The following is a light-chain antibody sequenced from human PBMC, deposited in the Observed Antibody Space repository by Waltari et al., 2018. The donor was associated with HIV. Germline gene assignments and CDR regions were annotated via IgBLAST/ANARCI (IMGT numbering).Light chain of an antibody. CDR2: DNM. CDR3: AAWDHGLDGML. CDR1: TSNIGTTY. J-gene: IGLJ2*01. Sequence: QSILTQPPSVSAAPGQKVTIPCSGSTSNIGTTYVSWYQHRPGTAPKLLIYDNMKRPSWVADRFSGSKSGTLGTLDISGLQTGDEADYYCAAWDHGLDGMLIGGGTKLTV. V-gene: IGLV1-51*01.